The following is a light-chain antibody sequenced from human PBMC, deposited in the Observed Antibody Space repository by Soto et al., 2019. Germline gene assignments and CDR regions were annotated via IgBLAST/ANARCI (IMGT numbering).Light chain of an antibody. Sequence: EIVMTQSPATLSVSPGERATLSCRASQSVSSNLAWYQQKPGQAPRLLIYGASTRATGIPARFSGSGSGTGFTLTISSLQSEDFAVYYCQQYHNWPPLTFGGGTK. CDR1: QSVSSN. V-gene: IGKV3-15*01. CDR2: GAS. CDR3: QQYHNWPPLT. J-gene: IGKJ4*01.